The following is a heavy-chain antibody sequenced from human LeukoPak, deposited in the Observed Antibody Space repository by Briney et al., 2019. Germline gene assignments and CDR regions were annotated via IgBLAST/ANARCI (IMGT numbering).Heavy chain of an antibody. D-gene: IGHD6-13*01. J-gene: IGHJ4*02. CDR2: IIPIFGTA. CDR1: GGTFSSYA. Sequence: SVKVSCKASGGTFSSYAISWVRQVPGQGLEWMGGIIPIFGTANYAQKFQGRVTITTDESTSTAYMELSSLRSEDTAVYYCARGGSGRSSWYSFDYWGQGALVTVSS. V-gene: IGHV1-69*05. CDR3: ARGGSGRSSWYSFDY.